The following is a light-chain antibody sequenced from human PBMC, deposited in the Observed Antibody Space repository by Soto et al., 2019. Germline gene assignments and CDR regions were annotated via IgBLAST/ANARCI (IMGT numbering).Light chain of an antibody. CDR1: SSNIGDNY. V-gene: IGLV1-51*01. Sequence: QSVLTQPPSVSAAPGQKVTISCSGSSSNIGDNYVSWYQQLPGTAPKLLIYDNNKRPAGIPDRFSGSKSGTSATLGITGLQTGDEADYYCATWDSSLSAGGVVFGGGTK. CDR2: DNN. J-gene: IGLJ2*01. CDR3: ATWDSSLSAGGVV.